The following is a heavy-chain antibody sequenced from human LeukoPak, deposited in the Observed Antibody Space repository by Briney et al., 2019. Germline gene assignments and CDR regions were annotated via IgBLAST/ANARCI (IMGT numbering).Heavy chain of an antibody. CDR1: GGTFSSYA. V-gene: IGHV1-69*13. D-gene: IGHD2-2*02. J-gene: IGHJ4*02. CDR2: IIPIFGTA. Sequence: ASVKVSCKASGGTFSSYAISWVRQAPGQGLEWMGGIIPIFGTANYAQKFQGRVTITADESTSTVYMELSSLRSEDTAVYYCASTLRLGYCSSTSCYSRFDYWGQGTLVTVSS. CDR3: ASTLRLGYCSSTSCYSRFDY.